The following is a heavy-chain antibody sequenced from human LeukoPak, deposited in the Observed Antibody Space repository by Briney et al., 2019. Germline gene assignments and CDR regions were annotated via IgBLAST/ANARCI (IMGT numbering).Heavy chain of an antibody. CDR3: ARARPRTVVTLRGPRDRYFDL. CDR1: GFTFSSYG. V-gene: IGHV3-30*03. Sequence: GGSLRLSCAASGFTFSSYGMHWVRQAPGKGLEWVAVISYDGSNKYYADSVKGRFTISRDNSKNTLYLQMNSLRAEDTAVYYCARARPRTVVTLRGPRDRYFDLWGRGTLVTVSS. J-gene: IGHJ2*01. D-gene: IGHD4-23*01. CDR2: ISYDGSNK.